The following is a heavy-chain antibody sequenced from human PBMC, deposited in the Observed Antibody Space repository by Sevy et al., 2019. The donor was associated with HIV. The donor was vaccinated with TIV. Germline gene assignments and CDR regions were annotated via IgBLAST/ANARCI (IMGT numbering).Heavy chain of an antibody. V-gene: IGHV3-21*06. J-gene: IGHJ4*02. CDR3: ARDAIDSSGYHDF. CDR2: INNRSNYI. CDR1: GFTYSSYI. Sequence: GESLKISCAASGFTYSSYIMNWVRQAPGKGLEWVSSINNRSNYIYYADSVKGRFTISRDNAKNSLYLQMNNLRAEDTAVHYCARDAIDSSGYHDFWGQGTLVTVSS. D-gene: IGHD3-22*01.